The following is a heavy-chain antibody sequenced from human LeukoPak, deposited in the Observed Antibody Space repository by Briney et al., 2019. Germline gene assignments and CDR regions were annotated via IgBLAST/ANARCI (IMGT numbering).Heavy chain of an antibody. CDR1: GFTFSSYW. V-gene: IGHV3-7*01. Sequence: PGGSLRLSCAASGFTFSSYWMSWVRQAPGKGLEWVANIKQDGSEKYYVDSVKGRFTISRDNAKNSLYLQMNSLRAEDTAVYYCAREGGDTAMAFDYWGQGTLVTVSS. CDR2: IKQDGSEK. CDR3: AREGGDTAMAFDY. D-gene: IGHD5-18*01. J-gene: IGHJ4*02.